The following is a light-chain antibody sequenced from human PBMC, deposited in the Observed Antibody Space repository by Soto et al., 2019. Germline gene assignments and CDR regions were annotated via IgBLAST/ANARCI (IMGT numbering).Light chain of an antibody. CDR3: QQFSSYPLT. Sequence: EIVLTQSPGTLSLSPGERATLSCRASQSVSNNYLAWYQQKPGQAPRPLIYGASNRATGIPDRFSGSGSGTDFTLTISRLEPEDFAVYYCQQFSSYPLTFGGGTKVDI. J-gene: IGKJ4*01. V-gene: IGKV3-20*01. CDR2: GAS. CDR1: QSVSNNY.